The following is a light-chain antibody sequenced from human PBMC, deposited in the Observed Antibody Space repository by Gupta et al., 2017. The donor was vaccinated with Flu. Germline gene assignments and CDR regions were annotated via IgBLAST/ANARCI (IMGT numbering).Light chain of an antibody. CDR2: KAS. CDR1: QSISDW. J-gene: IGKJ1*01. Sequence: PSTLSASLWDRVTITCRASQSISDWLTWYQQKPGTAPKLLIYKASTLESGVPSRFSGSGSGTEFTLTINNLQPDDFATYFCQQYDAYPWTFGQGTKVEIK. CDR3: QQYDAYPWT. V-gene: IGKV1-5*03.